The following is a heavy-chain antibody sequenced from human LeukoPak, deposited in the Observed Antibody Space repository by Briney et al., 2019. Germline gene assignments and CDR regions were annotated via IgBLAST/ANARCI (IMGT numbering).Heavy chain of an antibody. CDR3: TTIAVAGLG. CDR1: GFTFSGSA. J-gene: IGHJ4*02. V-gene: IGHV3-73*01. Sequence: SGGSLRLSCAASGFTFSGSAMHWVRQASGKGLEWVGRTRSIANSYATAYAASGKGRFTISRDDSKNTAYLQMNSLKTEDTAVYYCTTIAVAGLGWGQGTLVTVSS. D-gene: IGHD6-19*01. CDR2: TRSIANSYAT.